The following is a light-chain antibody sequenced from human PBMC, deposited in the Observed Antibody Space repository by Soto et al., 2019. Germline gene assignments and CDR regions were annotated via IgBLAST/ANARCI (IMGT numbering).Light chain of an antibody. CDR1: SSDVGTYSV. CDR3: CLYAGIYV. CDR2: EDI. Sequence: QSVLTQPASVSGSPGQSITISCTGTSSDVGTYSVVSWYQQHPGKAPKLIMYEDIKRSSGVSNRFSGSKSGDTASLTISGLQTEDEATYHCCLYAGIYVFGGGTKLTVL. J-gene: IGLJ1*01. V-gene: IGLV2-23*01.